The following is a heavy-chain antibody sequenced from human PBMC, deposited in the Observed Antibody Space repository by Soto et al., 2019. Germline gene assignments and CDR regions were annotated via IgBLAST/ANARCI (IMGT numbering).Heavy chain of an antibody. Sequence: EVQLVESGGGLVQPGGSLRLSCAASGFIFTRYWMTWVRQAPGKGLEWVANIKHDGSEKYYVDSVKGRFAISRDNAQKSVYLQMNRLRAEGKAVDYCGRDLGTWGGDCPLDYWGQGTLVTVSS. V-gene: IGHV3-7*04. D-gene: IGHD2-21*02. CDR2: IKHDGSEK. CDR3: GRDLGTWGGDCPLDY. J-gene: IGHJ4*02. CDR1: GFIFTRYW.